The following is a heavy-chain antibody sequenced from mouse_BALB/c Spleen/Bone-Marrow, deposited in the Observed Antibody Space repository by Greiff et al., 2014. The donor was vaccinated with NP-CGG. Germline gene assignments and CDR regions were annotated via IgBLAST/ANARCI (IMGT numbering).Heavy chain of an antibody. CDR3: ARGDGYAMDY. CDR1: GFNIKDYY. J-gene: IGHJ4*01. Sequence: EVQVVESGAEIVRPGALVKLSCKASGFNIKDYYMQWVKQRSEQGLEWIGWIDPENGNTIYDPKFQGKASITADTSSNTAYLQLSSLTSEDTAVYYCARGDGYAMDYWGQGTSVTVSS. V-gene: IGHV14-1*02. CDR2: IDPENGNT.